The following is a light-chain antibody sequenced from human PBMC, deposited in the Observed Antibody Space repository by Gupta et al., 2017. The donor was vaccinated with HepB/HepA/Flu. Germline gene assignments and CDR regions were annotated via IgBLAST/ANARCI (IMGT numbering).Light chain of an antibody. Sequence: QSALTQPASVSASPGRSTTIYCTGTNSDVGGYNYVSWYQQYPGKAPKLIIYDVSNRPSGVSNRFSGSKSGNTASLTISGLQAEDEADYYGSSYTSSITRVFGGGTKLTVL. CDR3: SSYTSSITRV. CDR2: DVS. CDR1: NSDVGGYNY. J-gene: IGLJ2*01. V-gene: IGLV2-14*03.